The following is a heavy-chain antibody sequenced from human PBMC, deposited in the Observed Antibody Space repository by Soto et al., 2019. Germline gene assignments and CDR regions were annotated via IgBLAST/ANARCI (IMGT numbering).Heavy chain of an antibody. Sequence: GGSLRLSCAASGFTVSSYYMSWVRQAPGKGLEWVSVIYSAGSADFADSVKGRFTISRDNSKNTLYLQMSSLGAEDTAVYYCARVPSSSYHYFDYWGQGTLVTVSS. D-gene: IGHD6-13*01. CDR1: GFTVSSYY. CDR3: ARVPSSSYHYFDY. CDR2: IYSAGSA. J-gene: IGHJ4*02. V-gene: IGHV3-66*01.